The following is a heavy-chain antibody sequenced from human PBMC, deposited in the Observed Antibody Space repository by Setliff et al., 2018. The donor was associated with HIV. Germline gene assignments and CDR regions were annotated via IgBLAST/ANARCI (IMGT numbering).Heavy chain of an antibody. CDR1: GYTFTSYG. J-gene: IGHJ4*02. V-gene: IGHV1-18*01. CDR2: ISAYNGNT. CDR3: ARDYGDYVFFDY. D-gene: IGHD4-17*01. Sequence: ASVKVSCKAPGYTFTSYGISWARQAPGQGLEWMGWISAYNGNTNYAQKLQGRVTMTTDTSTSTAYMELRSLRSDDTAVYYCARDYGDYVFFDYCGQGTLVTVSS.